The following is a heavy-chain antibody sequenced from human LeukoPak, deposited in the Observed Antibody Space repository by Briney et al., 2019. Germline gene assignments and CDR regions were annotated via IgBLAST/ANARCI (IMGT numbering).Heavy chain of an antibody. D-gene: IGHD2/OR15-2a*01. CDR3: ARGGNRAPTPLNP. Sequence: GASVKVSCKASGYTFTGYYIHWVRQAPGQGLEWMGWINPNSGDTNYAQKFQGRVTMTRDTSISTAYMELSRLRSDDTAVYYCARGGNRAPTPLNPWGQGTLVTVSS. J-gene: IGHJ5*02. V-gene: IGHV1-2*02. CDR1: GYTFTGYY. CDR2: INPNSGDT.